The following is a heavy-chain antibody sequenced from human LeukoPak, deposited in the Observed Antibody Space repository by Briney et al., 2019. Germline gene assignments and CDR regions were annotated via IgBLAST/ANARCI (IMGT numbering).Heavy chain of an antibody. CDR2: IIPIFGTA. CDR3: AREVAGTGYFDY. CDR1: GGTFSSYA. D-gene: IGHD6-19*01. Sequence: ASVNVSCKASGGTFSSYAISWVRQAPGQGLEWMGGIIPIFGTANYAQKFQGRVTITADESTSTAYMELSSLRSEDTAVYYCAREVAGTGYFDYWGQGTLVTVSS. V-gene: IGHV1-69*13. J-gene: IGHJ4*02.